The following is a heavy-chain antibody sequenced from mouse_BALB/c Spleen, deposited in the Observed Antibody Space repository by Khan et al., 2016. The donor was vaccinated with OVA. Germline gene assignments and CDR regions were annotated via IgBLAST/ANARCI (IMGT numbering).Heavy chain of an antibody. V-gene: IGHV3-2*02. CDR1: GYSITSDYA. Sequence: VQLKQSGPGLVKPSQSLSLTCTVTGYSITSDYAWNWIRQFPGNTLEWMGYISYSGSTNYNPSLKSRISITRDTSKNQFILQLNSVTTEDTATYYCARDGSRYNYAMDYWGLGTSVTVSS. J-gene: IGHJ4*01. D-gene: IGHD2-3*01. CDR2: ISYSGST. CDR3: ARDGSRYNYAMDY.